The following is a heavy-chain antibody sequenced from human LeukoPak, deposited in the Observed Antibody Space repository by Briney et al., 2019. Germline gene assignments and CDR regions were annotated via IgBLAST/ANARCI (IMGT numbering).Heavy chain of an antibody. CDR2: IYYSGST. V-gene: IGHV4-39*01. CDR3: ARSARYYYYYMDV. CDR1: GGSISSSSYY. Sequence: ASETLSLTCTVSGGSISSSSYYWGWIRQPPGKGLEWIGSIYYSGSTYYNPSLKSRVTISVDTSKNQFSLKLSSVTAADTAVYYCARSARYYYYYMDVWGKGTTVTVSS. J-gene: IGHJ6*03.